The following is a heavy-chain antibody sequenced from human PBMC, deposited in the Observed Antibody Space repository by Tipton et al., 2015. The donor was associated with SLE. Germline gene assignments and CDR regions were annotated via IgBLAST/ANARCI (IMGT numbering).Heavy chain of an antibody. CDR2: IYHSGST. CDR1: GYSISSGYY. D-gene: IGHD3-10*01. CDR3: ARVFGMVRPQGAFDI. Sequence: LRLSCAVSGYSISSGYYWGWIRQPPGKGLEWIGSIYHSGSTYYNPSLKSRVTISVDTSKNQFSLKLSSVTAADTAVYYCARVFGMVRPQGAFDIWGQGTMVTVSS. J-gene: IGHJ3*02. V-gene: IGHV4-38-2*01.